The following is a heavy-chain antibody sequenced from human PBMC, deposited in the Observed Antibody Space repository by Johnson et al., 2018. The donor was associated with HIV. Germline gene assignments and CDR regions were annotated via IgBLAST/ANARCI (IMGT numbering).Heavy chain of an antibody. Sequence: QVQLVESGGGLVQPGGSLRLSCAASGFTFSSYDMHWVRQATGKGLEWVAFIRYDGSDKYYGDSVKGRFTISRDNSKNTLYLQMNSLSSEDTAVYYCAKGNGDYRSDAFDIWGQGTMVTGSS. CDR3: AKGNGDYRSDAFDI. D-gene: IGHD4-17*01. CDR1: GFTFSSYD. V-gene: IGHV3-30*02. CDR2: IRYDGSDK. J-gene: IGHJ3*02.